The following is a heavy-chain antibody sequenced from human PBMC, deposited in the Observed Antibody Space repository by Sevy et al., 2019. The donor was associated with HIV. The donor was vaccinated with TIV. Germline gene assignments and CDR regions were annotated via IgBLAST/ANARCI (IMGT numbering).Heavy chain of an antibody. J-gene: IGHJ4*02. D-gene: IGHD2-15*01. CDR1: GGSISSYY. Sequence: SETLSLTCTVSGGSISSYYWSWIRQPPGKGLEWIGYIYYSGSTNYNPSLKSRVTISVDTSKNQFSLKLSSVTAADTAVYYCAGVHCSGGSCYSVEPAFDYWVQGTLVTVSS. CDR2: IYYSGST. CDR3: AGVHCSGGSCYSVEPAFDY. V-gene: IGHV4-59*01.